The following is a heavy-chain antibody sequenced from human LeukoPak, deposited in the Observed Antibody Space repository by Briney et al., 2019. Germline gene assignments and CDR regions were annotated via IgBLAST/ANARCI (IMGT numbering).Heavy chain of an antibody. CDR3: ARTYYDDSDGYYYGY. CDR2: INPDSDGT. CDR1: GYTFTGYY. D-gene: IGHD3-22*01. J-gene: IGHJ4*02. V-gene: IGHV1-2*02. Sequence: ASVKVSCKASGYTFTGYYLHWVRQAPGQGLEWMGWINPDSDGTNYAQKFQGRVPMTRDTSISTAYMELSRLRSDDTALYYCARTYYDDSDGYYYGYWGQGTLVTVSS.